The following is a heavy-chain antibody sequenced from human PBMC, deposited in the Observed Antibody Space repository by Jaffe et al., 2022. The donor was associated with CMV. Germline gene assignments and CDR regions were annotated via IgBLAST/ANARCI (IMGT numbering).Heavy chain of an antibody. CDR1: GFTFSSYA. V-gene: IGHV3-64D*06. Sequence: EVQLVESGGGLVQPGGSLRLSCSASGFTFSSYAMHWVRQAPGKGLEYVSAISSNGGSTYYADSVKGRFTISRDNSKNTLYLQMSSLRAEDTAVYYCVKGLASGSYLGAFDIWGQGTMVTVSS. D-gene: IGHD3-10*01. CDR3: VKGLASGSYLGAFDI. J-gene: IGHJ3*02. CDR2: ISSNGGST.